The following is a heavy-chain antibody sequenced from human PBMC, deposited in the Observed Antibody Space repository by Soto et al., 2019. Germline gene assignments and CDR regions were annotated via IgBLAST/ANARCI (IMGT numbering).Heavy chain of an antibody. CDR3: AKDAGSDIVVVPAAMDWYFDL. V-gene: IGHV3-23*01. CDR2: ISGSGGST. D-gene: IGHD2-2*01. CDR1: GFTFSSYA. J-gene: IGHJ2*01. Sequence: EVQLLESGGGLVQPGGSLRLSCAASGFTFSSYAMSWVRQAPGKGLEWVSAISGSGGSTYYADSVKGRFTISRDNSKNTLYLQMNSLRAEDTAVYYCAKDAGSDIVVVPAAMDWYFDLWSRGTLVTVSS.